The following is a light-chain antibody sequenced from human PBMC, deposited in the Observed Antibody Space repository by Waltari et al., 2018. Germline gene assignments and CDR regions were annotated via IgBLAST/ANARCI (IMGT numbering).Light chain of an antibody. Sequence: EIVLTQSPATLSLSPGERATLSCRASQSVRNYLAWYQQKPGQAPRLLIYDASDRATGIPARFSGSGSGTDFTLTISRLEPEDFAVYYCQQRNSWPLTFGGGTKVEIK. V-gene: IGKV3-11*01. CDR1: QSVRNY. CDR3: QQRNSWPLT. J-gene: IGKJ4*01. CDR2: DAS.